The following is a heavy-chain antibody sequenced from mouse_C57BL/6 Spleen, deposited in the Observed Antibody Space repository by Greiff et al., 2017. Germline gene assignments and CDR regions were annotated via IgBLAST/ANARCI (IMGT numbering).Heavy chain of an antibody. CDR1: GYAFRSSW. CDR2: IYPGDGDT. Sequence: QVQLQQSGPELVQPGASVKISCKASGYAFRSSWMNWVKQRPGKGLEWIGRIYPGDGDTNYNGKFKGKATLTADKSSSTAYMQLSSLTSEDSAVYFCARSRNGSSSFDYWGQGTTLTVSS. V-gene: IGHV1-82*01. J-gene: IGHJ2*01. CDR3: ARSRNGSSSFDY. D-gene: IGHD1-1*01.